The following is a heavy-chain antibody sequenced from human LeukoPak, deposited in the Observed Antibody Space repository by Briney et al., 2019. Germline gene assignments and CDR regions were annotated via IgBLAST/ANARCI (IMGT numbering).Heavy chain of an antibody. CDR3: AKLDSSWYHFDY. V-gene: IGHV4-59*01. CDR2: IYYSGST. J-gene: IGHJ4*02. Sequence: SETLSLTCTVSNGSISGYYWSWIRQPPGKGLEWIGYIYYSGSTDYNPSLKSRVTLSVDTSKNQFSLDLSSVTSADTAVYYCAKLDSSWYHFDYWGQGTLVTVSS. CDR1: NGSISGYY. D-gene: IGHD6-13*01.